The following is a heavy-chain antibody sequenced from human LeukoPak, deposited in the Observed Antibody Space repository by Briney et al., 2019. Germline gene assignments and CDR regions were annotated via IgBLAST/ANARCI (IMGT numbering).Heavy chain of an antibody. J-gene: IGHJ4*02. V-gene: IGHV3-30*03. CDR3: ARAFSTTAFDY. Sequence: GGSLRLSCAASGFTFSNYDMHWVRQAPGKGLEWVAVISDDGSNKYYAESVKGQFTISRDNSKNTLYLQMNSLRAEDTAVYYCARAFSTTAFDYWGQGTLVTVSS. CDR2: ISDDGSNK. D-gene: IGHD4-17*01. CDR1: GFTFSNYD.